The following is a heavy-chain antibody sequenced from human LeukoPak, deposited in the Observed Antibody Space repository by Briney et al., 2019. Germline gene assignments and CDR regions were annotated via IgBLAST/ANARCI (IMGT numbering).Heavy chain of an antibody. CDR1: GFTFSDYY. Sequence: PGGSLRLSCAASGFTFSDYYMSWIRQAPGKGLEWVSYIRSSSSYTNYADSVKGRFTISRDKAKNSLYLQMNSLRAEDTAVYYCARDSPATYCGGDCYLGYYFDYWGQGTLVTVSS. CDR3: ARDSPATYCGGDCYLGYYFDY. CDR2: IRSSSSYT. D-gene: IGHD2-21*02. J-gene: IGHJ4*02. V-gene: IGHV3-11*05.